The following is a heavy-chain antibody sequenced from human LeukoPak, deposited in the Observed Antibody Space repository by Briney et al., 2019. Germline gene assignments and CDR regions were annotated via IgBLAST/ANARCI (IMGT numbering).Heavy chain of an antibody. CDR2: ISYDGSNK. D-gene: IGHD3-22*01. J-gene: IGHJ3*02. Sequence: PGRSLRLSCAASGFTFSSYAMHWVRQAPGKGLEWVAVISYDGSNKYYADSVKGRFTISRDNSKNTLYLQMNSLRAEDTAVYYCARTDSSGYQFDAFDIWGQGTMVTVSS. V-gene: IGHV3-30-3*01. CDR1: GFTFSSYA. CDR3: ARTDSSGYQFDAFDI.